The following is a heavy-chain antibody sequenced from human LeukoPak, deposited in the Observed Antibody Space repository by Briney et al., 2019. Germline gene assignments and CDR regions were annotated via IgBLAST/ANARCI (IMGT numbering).Heavy chain of an antibody. CDR3: ARDRDYGDYRPVSFDL. J-gene: IGHJ5*02. CDR2: ISGGSGTI. D-gene: IGHD4-17*01. CDR1: GFTFRSYE. Sequence: PGGSLRLSCAASGFTFRSYEMNWVRQAPGKGLEWVSFISGGSGTIYYADSVKGRFTISRDNAKNSLYLQMNSLRVEDTAVYYCARDRDYGDYRPVSFDLWGQGTLVTVSS. V-gene: IGHV3-48*03.